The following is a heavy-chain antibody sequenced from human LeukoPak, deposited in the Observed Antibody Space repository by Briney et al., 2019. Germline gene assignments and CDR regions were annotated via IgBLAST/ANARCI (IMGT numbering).Heavy chain of an antibody. D-gene: IGHD5-12*01. CDR1: GGSTSSGGYY. Sequence: SQTLSLTCTVSGGSTSSGGYYWSWIRQHPGKGLEWIGYIYYSGSTYYNPSLKSRVTISIDTSKNQFSLKLTSVTAADTAVYDCARGAHSGYDKEFDPWGQGTLVTVSS. CDR2: IYYSGST. V-gene: IGHV4-31*03. CDR3: ARGAHSGYDKEFDP. J-gene: IGHJ5*02.